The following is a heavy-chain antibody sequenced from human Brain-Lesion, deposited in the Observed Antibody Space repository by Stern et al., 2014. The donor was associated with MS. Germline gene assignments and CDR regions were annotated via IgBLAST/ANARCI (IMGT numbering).Heavy chain of an antibody. CDR1: GFTFSNYW. CDR3: ARGERWFDS. Sequence: EVQLVESGGGLVQPVGSLRLSCAASGFTFSNYWMHWVRQAPGKGLVWVSRVNNDGRRTSYADSVKGRFTMSRDNAKNTLYLQMNSLRVEDTAIYYCARGERWFDSWGQGTLVTVSS. J-gene: IGHJ5*01. CDR2: VNNDGRRT. V-gene: IGHV3-74*01.